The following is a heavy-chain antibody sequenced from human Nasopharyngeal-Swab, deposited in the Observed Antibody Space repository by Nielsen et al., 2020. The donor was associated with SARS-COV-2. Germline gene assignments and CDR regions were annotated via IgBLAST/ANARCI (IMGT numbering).Heavy chain of an antibody. Sequence: ASVKVSCKASGYTFTSYGISWVRQAPGQGLEWMGRISAYNGNTNYAQKLQGRVTMTTDTSTSTAYMELRSLRSDDTAVYYCARVDTGYDFWSGYYRAYYYYYGMDVWGQGTTVTVSS. CDR2: ISAYNGNT. D-gene: IGHD3-3*01. V-gene: IGHV1-18*01. CDR1: GYTFTSYG. CDR3: ARVDTGYDFWSGYYRAYYYYYGMDV. J-gene: IGHJ6*02.